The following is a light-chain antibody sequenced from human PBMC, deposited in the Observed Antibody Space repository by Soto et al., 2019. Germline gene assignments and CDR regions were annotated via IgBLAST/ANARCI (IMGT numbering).Light chain of an antibody. CDR3: SSYASSSTLV. CDR1: SSDVGGYDY. CDR2: DVS. V-gene: IGLV2-14*01. Sequence: ALTQPASVSGSPGQSITISCTGTSSDVGGYDYVSWYQQHPGKVPKLMIYDVSNRPSGVSNRFSGSKSGNTASLTISGLQAEDEADYYCSSYASSSTLVFGGGTKLTVL. J-gene: IGLJ2*01.